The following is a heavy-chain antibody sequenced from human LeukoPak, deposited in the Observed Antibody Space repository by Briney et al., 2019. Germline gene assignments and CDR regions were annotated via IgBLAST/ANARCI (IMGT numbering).Heavy chain of an antibody. CDR3: ATVSEY. CDR1: GFTFSGSA. J-gene: IGHJ4*02. D-gene: IGHD1-1*01. Sequence: GGSLRLSCAASGFTFSGSAMHWVRQASGKGLEWVGRIRSKANSYATAYAASVKGRFTISRDNAKNTVYLQMNGLRAEDTTVYYCATVSEYWGQGTLVTVSS. V-gene: IGHV3-73*01. CDR2: IRSKANSYAT.